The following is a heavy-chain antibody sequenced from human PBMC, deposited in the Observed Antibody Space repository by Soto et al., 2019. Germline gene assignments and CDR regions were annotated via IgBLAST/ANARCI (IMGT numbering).Heavy chain of an antibody. J-gene: IGHJ4*02. CDR3: AKDPNRRATVMVDY. Sequence: GGSLRLSCAASGFTVSSNYMSWVRQAPGKGLEWVSFIYSDGSTYYADSVKGRFTISRDNSKNTLYLQMNSLRAEDTAVYYCAKDPNRRATVMVDYWGQGTLVTVSS. CDR1: GFTVSSNY. D-gene: IGHD4-17*01. V-gene: IGHV3-53*01. CDR2: IYSDGST.